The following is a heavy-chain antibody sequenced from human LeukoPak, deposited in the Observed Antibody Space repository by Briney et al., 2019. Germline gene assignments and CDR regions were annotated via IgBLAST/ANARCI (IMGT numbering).Heavy chain of an antibody. CDR1: GYTFTSYS. D-gene: IGHD3-3*01. J-gene: IGHJ4*02. CDR2: ISAYNGNT. CDR3: ARDPDFWSGYYLHYFDY. Sequence: EASVKVSCKASGYTFTSYSISWVRQAPGQGLEWMGWISAYNGNTNYAQKLQGRVTMTTDTSTSTAYMELRSLRSDDTAVYYCARDPDFWSGYYLHYFDYWGQGTLVTVSS. V-gene: IGHV1-18*01.